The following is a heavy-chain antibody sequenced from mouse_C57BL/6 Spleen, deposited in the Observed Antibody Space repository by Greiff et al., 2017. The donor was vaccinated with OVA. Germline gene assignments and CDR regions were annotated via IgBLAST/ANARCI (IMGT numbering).Heavy chain of an antibody. CDR2: ISYDGSN. Sequence: VQLQQSGPGLVKPSQSLSLTCSVTGYSITSGYYWNWIRQFPGNKLEWMGYISYDGSNNYNPSLKNRISITRDTSKNQFFLKLNSVTTEDTATYYCARVYGSRGDWYFDVWGTGTTVTVSS. CDR1: GYSITSGYY. V-gene: IGHV3-6*01. CDR3: ARVYGSRGDWYFDV. D-gene: IGHD1-1*01. J-gene: IGHJ1*03.